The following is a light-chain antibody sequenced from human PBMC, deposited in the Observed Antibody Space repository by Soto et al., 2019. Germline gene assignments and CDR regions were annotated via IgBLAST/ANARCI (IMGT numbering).Light chain of an antibody. CDR3: MQSTQLPPT. CDR2: EVS. J-gene: IGKJ5*01. CDR1: HSLVHTDGNTY. Sequence: DIVMTQTPLSSPVTFGQPASISSRSSHSLVHTDGNTYSSWLPQRTGKPPRLLIYEVSTRVSGVPDRFSGSGSGTDFTLKISRVETDDVRIYSCMQSTQLPPTFGQGTRLEIK. V-gene: IGKV2-24*01.